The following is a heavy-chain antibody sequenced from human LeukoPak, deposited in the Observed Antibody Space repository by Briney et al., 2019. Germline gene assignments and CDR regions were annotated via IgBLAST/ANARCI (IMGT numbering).Heavy chain of an antibody. D-gene: IGHD3-22*01. Sequence: SETLSLTCTVSGYSISSGYYWGWIRQPPGKGLEWIGSIYHSGSTYYNPSLKSRVTISVDTSKNQFSLKLSSVTAADTAVYYCASPRYYDSSGLDYWGQGTLVTVSS. CDR1: GYSISSGYY. CDR3: ASPRYYDSSGLDY. J-gene: IGHJ4*02. V-gene: IGHV4-38-2*02. CDR2: IYHSGST.